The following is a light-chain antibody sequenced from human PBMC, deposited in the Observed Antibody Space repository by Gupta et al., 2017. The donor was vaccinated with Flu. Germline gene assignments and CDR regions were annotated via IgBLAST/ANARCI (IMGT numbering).Light chain of an antibody. Sequence: SITISCTGTSSDVGAYHYVSWYQQYPGNAPHLVIYEVSHRPSGISNRFSGSKSGNTASLTISGLQAEDEAFYYCNSYTNSSTWVFGGGTQLTVL. CDR2: EVS. V-gene: IGLV2-14*01. J-gene: IGLJ3*02. CDR1: SSDVGAYHY. CDR3: NSYTNSSTWV.